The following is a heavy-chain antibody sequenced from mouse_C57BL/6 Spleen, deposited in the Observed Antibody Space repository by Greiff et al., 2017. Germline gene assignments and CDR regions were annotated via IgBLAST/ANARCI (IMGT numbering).Heavy chain of an antibody. J-gene: IGHJ1*03. Sequence: EVQLQQSGPELVKPGASVKIPCKASGYTFTDYNMDWVKQSHGKSLEWIGDINPNNGGTIYNQKFKGKATLTVDKSSSTAYMELRSLTSEDTAVYYCASRALHYYGRGWYFDVWGTGTTVTVSS. CDR2: INPNNGGT. V-gene: IGHV1-18*01. D-gene: IGHD1-1*01. CDR3: ASRALHYYGRGWYFDV. CDR1: GYTFTDYN.